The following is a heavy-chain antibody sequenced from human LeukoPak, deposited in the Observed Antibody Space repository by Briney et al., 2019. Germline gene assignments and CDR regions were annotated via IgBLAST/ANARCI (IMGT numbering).Heavy chain of an antibody. D-gene: IGHD3-9*01. Sequence: PSETLSLTCTVSGGPISTYYWSWIRQPPGKGLEWIGYIYYSGSTNYNPSLKSRVTISVDTSKNQFSLKLTSVTAADTAVYYCARRRGGQFDWLLYVGEAFDIWGQGTMVTVSS. CDR3: ARRRGGQFDWLLYVGEAFDI. V-gene: IGHV4-59*01. CDR1: GGPISTYY. J-gene: IGHJ3*02. CDR2: IYYSGST.